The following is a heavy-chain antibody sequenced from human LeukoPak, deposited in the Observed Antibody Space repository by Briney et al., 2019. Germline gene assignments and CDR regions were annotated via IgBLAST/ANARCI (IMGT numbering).Heavy chain of an antibody. D-gene: IGHD1-26*01. J-gene: IGHJ4*02. Sequence: GESPKISCKGSGYRFTTYWIGWGRPMPGKGLEWMGIIYPGDSDTRYSPSFQGQVTTSADKSISTAYLQWSSLKASDTAMYYCARLPGTTTFDYWGQGTLVTVSS. CDR1: GYRFTTYW. CDR3: ARLPGTTTFDY. V-gene: IGHV5-51*01. CDR2: IYPGDSDT.